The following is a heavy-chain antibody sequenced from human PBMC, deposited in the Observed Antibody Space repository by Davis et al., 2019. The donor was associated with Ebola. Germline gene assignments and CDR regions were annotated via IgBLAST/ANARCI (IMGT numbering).Heavy chain of an antibody. Sequence: SETLSLTCTVSGGSIASGDYYWSWIRQPPGKGLEWIGYIYYSGSTDYNPSLKSRVTISVDTSKNQFSLKLSSVTAADTAVYYCARESGGLDYWGQGTLVTVSS. D-gene: IGHD5-12*01. CDR3: ARESGGLDY. J-gene: IGHJ4*02. V-gene: IGHV4-61*08. CDR1: GGSIASGDYY. CDR2: IYYSGST.